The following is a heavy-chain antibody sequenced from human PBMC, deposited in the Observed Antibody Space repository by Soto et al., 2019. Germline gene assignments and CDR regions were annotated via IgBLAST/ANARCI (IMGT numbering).Heavy chain of an antibody. V-gene: IGHV4-39*01. CDR1: GGSISSSSYY. Sequence: QLQLQEWGPGLVKPSETLSLTCTVSGGSISSSSYYWGGIRQPQGKGLEWIGSIYYSESTYYNPALKSRAIRSVDTSKTQFSQKLSSVTAADTAEYYGARWAAARRIFGYWGQGTLVTVSS. J-gene: IGHJ4*02. CDR2: IYYSEST. D-gene: IGHD6-6*01. CDR3: ARWAAARRIFGY.